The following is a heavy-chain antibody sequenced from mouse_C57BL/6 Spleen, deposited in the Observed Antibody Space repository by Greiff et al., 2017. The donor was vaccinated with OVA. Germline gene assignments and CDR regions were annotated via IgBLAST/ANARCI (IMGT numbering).Heavy chain of an antibody. Sequence: VKLQQSGPELVKPGASVKISCKASGYAFSSSWMNWVKQRPGKGLEWIGRIYPGDGDTNYNGKFKGKATLTADKSSSTAYMQLSSLTSEDSAVYFCAPYYYGSSTYYFDYWGQGTTLTVSS. J-gene: IGHJ2*01. CDR2: IYPGDGDT. CDR1: GYAFSSSW. V-gene: IGHV1-82*01. D-gene: IGHD1-1*01. CDR3: APYYYGSSTYYFDY.